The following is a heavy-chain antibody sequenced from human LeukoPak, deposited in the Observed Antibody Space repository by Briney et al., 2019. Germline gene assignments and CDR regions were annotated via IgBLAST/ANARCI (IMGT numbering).Heavy chain of an antibody. CDR2: MNPNSGNT. J-gene: IGHJ6*02. CDR3: ARLYYYDSSGPQDYYYYYGMDV. CDR1: GYTFTSYD. Sequence: VASVKVSCKASGYTFTSYDINWVRQATGRGLEWMGWMNPNSGNTGYAQKFQGRVTMTRNTSISTAYMELSSLRSEDTAVYYCARLYYYDSSGPQDYYYYYGMDVWGQGTTVTVSS. D-gene: IGHD3-22*01. V-gene: IGHV1-8*01.